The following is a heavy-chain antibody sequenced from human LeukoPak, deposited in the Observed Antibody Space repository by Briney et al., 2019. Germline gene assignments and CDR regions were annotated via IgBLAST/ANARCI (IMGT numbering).Heavy chain of an antibody. J-gene: IGHJ4*02. CDR3: ATAPRLLWFGEYPLYY. CDR1: GYTLTELS. D-gene: IGHD3-10*01. Sequence: ASVKVSCKVSGYTLTELSMHWVRQAPGKGLEWMGGFGPEDGETIYAQKFQGRVTMTEDTSTDTAYMELSSLRSDDTAVYYCATAPRLLWFGEYPLYYWGQGTLVTVSS. CDR2: FGPEDGET. V-gene: IGHV1-24*01.